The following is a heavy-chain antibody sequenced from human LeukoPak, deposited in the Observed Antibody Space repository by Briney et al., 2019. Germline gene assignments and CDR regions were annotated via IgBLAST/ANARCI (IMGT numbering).Heavy chain of an antibody. V-gene: IGHV3-30*18. CDR2: ISYDGSNK. J-gene: IGHJ4*02. CDR3: AKLSSGWSYFDY. D-gene: IGHD6-19*01. Sequence: GGSLRLSCAASGFTFSSYGTHWVRQAPGKGLEWVAVISYDGSNKYYADSVKGRFTISRDNSKNTLYLQMNSLRAEDTAVYYCAKLSSGWSYFDYWGQGTLVTVSS. CDR1: GFTFSSYG.